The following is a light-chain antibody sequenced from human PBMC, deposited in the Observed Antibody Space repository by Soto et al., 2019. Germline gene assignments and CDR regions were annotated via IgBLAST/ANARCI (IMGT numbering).Light chain of an antibody. Sequence: QSALTQPPSASGSPGQSVTISCTGTSSDVGAYNFVSWFQQHPGKAPKLIIYEVTKRPSGVPDRFSGSKSGNTASLTVSGLQAEDEPHYHCTSYAGYNNWVFGGGTKLTVL. CDR3: TSYAGYNNWV. V-gene: IGLV2-8*01. CDR2: EVT. CDR1: SSDVGAYNF. J-gene: IGLJ3*02.